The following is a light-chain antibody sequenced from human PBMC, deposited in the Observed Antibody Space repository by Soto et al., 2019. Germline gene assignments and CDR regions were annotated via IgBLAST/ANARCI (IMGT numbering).Light chain of an antibody. V-gene: IGLV2-8*01. CDR1: SSDVGGYNY. J-gene: IGLJ3*02. CDR2: EVN. Sequence: QSVLTQPPSASGSPGQSVTISCTGTSSDVGGYNYVSWYQQHPGKAPKLMIYEVNKRPSGVPDRFSGSKSGTTASLTVSGLQADDEAEYYCSSHAGINSIRVFGGGTKLTVL. CDR3: SSHAGINSIRV.